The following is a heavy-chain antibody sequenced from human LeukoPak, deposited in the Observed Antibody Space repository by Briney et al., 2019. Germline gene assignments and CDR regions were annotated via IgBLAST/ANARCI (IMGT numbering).Heavy chain of an antibody. CDR1: GGTFSSYA. Sequence: ASVKVSCKASGGTFSSYAISWVRQAPGQGLEWMGGIIPIFGTANYAQKFQGRVTITTDESTSTAYMELSSLRSEDTAVYYCAKDLEPQLVGAADYWGQGTLVTVSS. J-gene: IGHJ4*02. V-gene: IGHV1-69*05. CDR2: IIPIFGTA. D-gene: IGHD1-26*01. CDR3: AKDLEPQLVGAADY.